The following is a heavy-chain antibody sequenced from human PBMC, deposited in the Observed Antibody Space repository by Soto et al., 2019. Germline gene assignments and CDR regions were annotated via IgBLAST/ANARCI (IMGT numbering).Heavy chain of an antibody. D-gene: IGHD6-19*01. J-gene: IGHJ3*02. CDR2: ISAYNGNT. CDR1: GYTFTSYG. Sequence: PSVKVSFKSSGYTFTSYGISWVLQAPGQGLEWMGWISAYNGNTNYAQEPQGRVTMTTDTSTSTAYMELRSLRSDDTAVYYCARDYTVAGSHDAFDIWGQGTMVTVSS. V-gene: IGHV1-18*01. CDR3: ARDYTVAGSHDAFDI.